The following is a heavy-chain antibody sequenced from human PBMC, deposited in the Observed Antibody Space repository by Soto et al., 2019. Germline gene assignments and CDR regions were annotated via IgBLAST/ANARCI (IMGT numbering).Heavy chain of an antibody. D-gene: IGHD5-18*01. V-gene: IGHV3-23*01. CDR3: AKIPPGYSYGYFYFDY. J-gene: IGHJ4*02. CDR2: ISGSGDTS. Sequence: GGSLRLSCADSEVTFSSSAMSWVRQAPGKGLEWVSAISGSGDTSYYADSVKGRFTISRDNSKNTLYLQMNSLRAEDTAIYYCAKIPPGYSYGYFYFDYPGQGPLVTVSS. CDR1: EVTFSSSA.